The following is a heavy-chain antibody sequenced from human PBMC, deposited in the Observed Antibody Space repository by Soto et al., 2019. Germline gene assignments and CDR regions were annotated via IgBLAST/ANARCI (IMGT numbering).Heavy chain of an antibody. V-gene: IGHV4-39*02. CDR1: GGSISSSSYY. CDR2: IYYSGST. J-gene: IGHJ5*02. D-gene: IGHD5-18*01. Sequence: PSETLSLTCTVSGGSISSSSYYWGWIRQPPGKGLEWIGSIYYSGSTYYNPSLKSRVTISVDTSKNQFSLKLSSVTAADTAVYYCARDGRGTAMGFTAGDWFDPWGQGTLVTVSS. CDR3: ARDGRGTAMGFTAGDWFDP.